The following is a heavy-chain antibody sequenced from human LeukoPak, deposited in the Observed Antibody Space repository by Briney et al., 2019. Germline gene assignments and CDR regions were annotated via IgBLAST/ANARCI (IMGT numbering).Heavy chain of an antibody. Sequence: SETLSLTCTVSGGSVSSGSYYWSWIRQPPGTGLEWIGYIYYSGSTNYNPSLKSRVTISVDTSKNQFSLKLSSVTAAGTAMYYCARDKLVGYYYGMDVWGQGTTVTVSS. CDR1: GGSVSSGSYY. CDR2: IYYSGST. CDR3: ARDKLVGYYYGMDV. J-gene: IGHJ6*02. V-gene: IGHV4-61*01. D-gene: IGHD2-2*01.